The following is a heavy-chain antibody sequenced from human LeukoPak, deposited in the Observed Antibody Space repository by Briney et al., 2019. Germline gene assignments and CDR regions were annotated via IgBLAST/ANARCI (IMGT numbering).Heavy chain of an antibody. V-gene: IGHV4-39*07. CDR3: ASGRSSGWFPFDY. CDR2: IYYSGST. D-gene: IGHD6-19*01. CDR1: GGSISSSSYY. Sequence: SETLSLTFTVSGGSISSSSYYWGWIRQPPGKGLEWIGSIYYSGSTYYNPSLKSRVTISVDTPKNQFSLKLSSVTAADTAVYYCASGRSSGWFPFDYWGQGTLVTVSS. J-gene: IGHJ4*02.